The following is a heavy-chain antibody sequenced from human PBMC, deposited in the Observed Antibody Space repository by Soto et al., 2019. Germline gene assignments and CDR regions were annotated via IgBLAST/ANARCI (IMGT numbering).Heavy chain of an antibody. CDR3: AQVDDVAALFAY. D-gene: IGHD6-6*01. CDR1: GFSLSTTGEG. Sequence: QITLKESGPTLVKPTQTLTLTCTFSGFSLSTTGEGVGWIRQPPGKALEWLAVMYWNDDKSYSPSLKSRLTISKATSKQQVVLTMMNMAPVDTGTYYCAQVDDVAALFAYLGQGTLVTVSS. V-gene: IGHV2-5*01. J-gene: IGHJ4*02. CDR2: MYWNDDK.